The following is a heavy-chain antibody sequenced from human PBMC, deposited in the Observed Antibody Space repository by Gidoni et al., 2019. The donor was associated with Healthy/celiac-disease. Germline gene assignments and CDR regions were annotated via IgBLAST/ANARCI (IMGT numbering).Heavy chain of an antibody. Sequence: EVQLVESGGGLVKPGGSLRLSCAASGFTFSSYSMNWVRQAPGKGLEWVSSISSSSSYIYYADSVKGRFTISRDNAKNSLYLQMNSLRAEDTAVYYCARDNEDGYNPPPDYWGQGTLVTVSS. D-gene: IGHD5-12*01. CDR3: ARDNEDGYNPPPDY. CDR1: GFTFSSYS. CDR2: ISSSSSYI. V-gene: IGHV3-21*01. J-gene: IGHJ4*02.